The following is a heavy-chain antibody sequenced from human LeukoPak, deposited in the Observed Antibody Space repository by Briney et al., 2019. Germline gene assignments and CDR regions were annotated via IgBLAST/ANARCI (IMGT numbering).Heavy chain of an antibody. J-gene: IGHJ4*02. D-gene: IGHD3-16*01. CDR1: GASISAYY. CDR3: ASTFSYGYFNF. Sequence: SETLSLTCTVSGASISAYYWSWIRQPPGKGLEWIGYSYHTGVTDYNPSLNSRVTISVDTSKRQFSLNLRSVTAADTAVYFCASTFSYGYFNFWGQGTLVTVSS. CDR2: SYHTGVT. V-gene: IGHV4-59*01.